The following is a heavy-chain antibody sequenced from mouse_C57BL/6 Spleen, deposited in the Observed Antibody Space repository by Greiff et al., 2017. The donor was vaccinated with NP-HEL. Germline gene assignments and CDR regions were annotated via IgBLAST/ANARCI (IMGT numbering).Heavy chain of an antibody. D-gene: IGHD2-4*01. CDR2: IDPENGDT. V-gene: IGHV14-4*01. CDR3: TDRGYDSTWFAY. Sequence: EVQGVESGAELVRPGASVKLSCTASGFNIKDDYMHWVKQRPEQGLEWIGWIDPENGDTEYASKFQGKATITADTSSNTAYLQLSSLTSEDTAVYYCTDRGYDSTWFAYWGQGTLVTVSA. CDR1: GFNIKDDY. J-gene: IGHJ3*01.